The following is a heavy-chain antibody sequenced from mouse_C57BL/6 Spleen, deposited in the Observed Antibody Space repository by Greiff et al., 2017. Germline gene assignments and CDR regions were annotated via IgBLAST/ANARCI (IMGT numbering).Heavy chain of an antibody. V-gene: IGHV1-82*01. Sequence: VQLQQSGPELVKPGASVKISCKASGYAFSSSWMNWVKQRPGKGLEWIGRIYPGDGDTNYNGKFKGKATLTADKSSSTAYMQLSSLTSEDSAVYFCARYGSSWNFDHWGQGTTLTVSS. D-gene: IGHD1-1*01. J-gene: IGHJ2*01. CDR1: GYAFSSSW. CDR3: ARYGSSWNFDH. CDR2: IYPGDGDT.